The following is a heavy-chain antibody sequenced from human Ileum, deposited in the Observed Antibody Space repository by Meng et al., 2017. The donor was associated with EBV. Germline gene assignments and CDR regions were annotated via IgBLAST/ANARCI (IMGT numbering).Heavy chain of an antibody. CDR1: RGPMSSGGHS. V-gene: IGHV4-30-2*01. D-gene: IGHD4-23*01. CDR2: IQNSGST. CDR3: ARAHPVVYFFDY. J-gene: IGHJ4*02. Sequence: QESSSWLVTPQQSLPLACAVSRGPMSSGGHSWSWLRQPPGKGLEWIGDIQNSGSTYYNPSLKSRVTISVDRSRNQFSLKLSSVTAADTAVYYCARAHPVVYFFDYWGQGTLVTVSS.